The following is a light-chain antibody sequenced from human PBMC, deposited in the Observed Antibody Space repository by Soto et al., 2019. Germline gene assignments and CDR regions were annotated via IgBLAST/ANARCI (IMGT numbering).Light chain of an antibody. CDR2: DVS. V-gene: IGLV2-14*03. Sequence: QSVLTQPASVSGSPGQSITISCTGTSSDVGGYNYVSWYQHHPGKAPKLMIYDVSSRPSGVSTRFSGSKSGNTASLSISGLQAEDEADYYCSSYTSTLYVFGTGTKLTV. CDR1: SSDVGGYNY. CDR3: SSYTSTLYV. J-gene: IGLJ1*01.